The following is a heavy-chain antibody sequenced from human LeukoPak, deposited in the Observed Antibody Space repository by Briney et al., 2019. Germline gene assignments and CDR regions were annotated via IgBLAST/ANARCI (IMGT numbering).Heavy chain of an antibody. CDR3: AKIIAVAGTGEDNVFDI. V-gene: IGHV3-53*01. D-gene: IGHD6-13*01. CDR1: GFTVSRSF. CDR2: LYRDGGTT. J-gene: IGHJ3*02. Sequence: PGGSLRLSCAASGFTVSRSFMNWVRQAPGKGLEWLAILYRDGGTTYYADSVKGRFTISRDSSKNTLYLQMNSLRAEDTAVYYCAKIIAVAGTGEDNVFDIWGQWTMVTVSS.